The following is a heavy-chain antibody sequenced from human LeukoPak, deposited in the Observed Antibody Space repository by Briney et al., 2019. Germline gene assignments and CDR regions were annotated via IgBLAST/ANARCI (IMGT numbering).Heavy chain of an antibody. J-gene: IGHJ4*02. CDR3: ARDRSNFDWLLRYFDY. Sequence: EASVKVSCKASGYTFTSYGISWVRQAPGQGLEWMGIINPSGGSTSYAQKFQGRVTMTRDTSTSTVYMELSSLRSEDTAVYYCARDRSNFDWLLRYFDYWGQGTLVTVSS. V-gene: IGHV1-46*01. CDR2: INPSGGST. D-gene: IGHD3-9*01. CDR1: GYTFTSYG.